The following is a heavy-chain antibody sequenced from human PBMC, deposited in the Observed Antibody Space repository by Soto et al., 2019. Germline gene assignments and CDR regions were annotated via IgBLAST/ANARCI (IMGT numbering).Heavy chain of an antibody. Sequence: QPGGSLRLSCAASGFTFSSYEMNWVRQAPGKGLEWVSYISSSGSTIYYADSVKGRFTISRDNAKNSLYLQMNSLRAEDTAVYYCARDVDYGDYSYFDYGMDVWGQGTTVTVSS. CDR2: ISSSGSTI. CDR3: ARDVDYGDYSYFDYGMDV. CDR1: GFTFSSYE. V-gene: IGHV3-48*03. D-gene: IGHD4-17*01. J-gene: IGHJ6*02.